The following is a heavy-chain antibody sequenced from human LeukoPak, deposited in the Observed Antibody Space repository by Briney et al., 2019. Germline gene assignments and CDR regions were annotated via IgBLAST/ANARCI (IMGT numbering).Heavy chain of an antibody. J-gene: IGHJ5*02. CDR3: ARERGKGYRSNWFDP. CDR2: ISSSSSYI. Sequence: PGGSLRLSCAASGFTFSSYSMNWVRQAPGKGLEWVSSISSSSSYIYYADSVKGRFTISRDTAKNSLYLQMNSLRAEDTAVYYCARERGKGYRSNWFDPWGQGTLVTVSS. D-gene: IGHD6-13*01. V-gene: IGHV3-21*01. CDR1: GFTFSSYS.